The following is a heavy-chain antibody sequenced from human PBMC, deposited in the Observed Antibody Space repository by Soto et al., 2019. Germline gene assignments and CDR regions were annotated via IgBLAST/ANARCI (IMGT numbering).Heavy chain of an antibody. CDR1: GFTFSSYG. Sequence: GGSLRLSCAASGFTFSSYGMHWVRQAPGKGLEWVAVISYDGSNKYYADSVKGRFTISRDNSKNTLYLQMNSLRAEDTAVYYCAKDVNIVATGFDYWGQGTLVTVSS. D-gene: IGHD5-12*01. J-gene: IGHJ4*02. CDR2: ISYDGSNK. CDR3: AKDVNIVATGFDY. V-gene: IGHV3-30*18.